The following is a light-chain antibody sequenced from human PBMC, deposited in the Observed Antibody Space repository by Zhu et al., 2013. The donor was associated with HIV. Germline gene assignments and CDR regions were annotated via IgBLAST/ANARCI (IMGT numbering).Light chain of an antibody. CDR3: LQYTDHSWT. CDR2: RTS. CDR1: ENIDSF. Sequence: DIQMTQSPFTLSASVGDTVTITCRASENIDSFLAWYQWKPGKAPKLIIHRTSTRENGVPSRFRGSGSATEFTLTITSLQPDDFATYYCLQYTDHSWTFGQGTKVEI. V-gene: IGKV1-5*03. J-gene: IGKJ1*01.